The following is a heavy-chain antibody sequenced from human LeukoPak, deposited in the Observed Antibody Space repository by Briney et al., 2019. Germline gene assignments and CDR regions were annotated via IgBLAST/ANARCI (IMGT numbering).Heavy chain of an antibody. Sequence: ASAKVSCKASGYTFTSYDINWVRQATGQGLEWMGWMNPNSGNTGYAQKFQGRVTMTRNTSISTAYMELSSLRSDDTAVYYCARAHHSSNWDLFDYWGQGTLVTVSS. D-gene: IGHD6-13*01. V-gene: IGHV1-8*01. J-gene: IGHJ4*02. CDR1: GYTFTSYD. CDR3: ARAHHSSNWDLFDY. CDR2: MNPNSGNT.